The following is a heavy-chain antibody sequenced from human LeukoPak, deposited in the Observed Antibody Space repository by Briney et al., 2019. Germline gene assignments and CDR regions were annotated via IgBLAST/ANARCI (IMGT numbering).Heavy chain of an antibody. V-gene: IGHV3-7*04. CDR3: ARATTVTTSPSGYFDY. CDR1: GFPFSSYW. D-gene: IGHD4-17*01. CDR2: IKQDGSEK. Sequence: GGSLRLSCAASGFPFSSYWVSWVRQAPGKGLEWVANIKQDGSEKYYVDSVKGRFTISRDNGKNSLYLQMNSLRAEDTAVYYCARATTVTTSPSGYFDYWGQGTLVTVSS. J-gene: IGHJ4*02.